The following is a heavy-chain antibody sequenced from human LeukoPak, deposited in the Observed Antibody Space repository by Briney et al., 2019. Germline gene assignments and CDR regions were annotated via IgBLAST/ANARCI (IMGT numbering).Heavy chain of an antibody. V-gene: IGHV3-30-3*01. CDR3: AREAGTPSYYYGMDV. J-gene: IGHJ6*02. D-gene: IGHD3-10*01. CDR2: ISYDGNNK. Sequence: GGSLRLSCAASGFTFSSYAMHRVRQSPGKGLEWVAVISYDGNNKYYADSVKGRFTISRDNSKNTLYLQMNSLRAEDTAAYYCAREAGTPSYYYGMDVWGQGTTVTVSS. CDR1: GFTFSSYA.